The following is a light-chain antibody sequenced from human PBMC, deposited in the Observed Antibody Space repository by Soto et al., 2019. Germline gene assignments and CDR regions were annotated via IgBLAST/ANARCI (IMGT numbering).Light chain of an antibody. J-gene: IGKJ1*01. V-gene: IGKV2-28*01. CDR2: LGS. Sequence: DLVVTQSPLSLPVTPGEPASISCRSSQSLLHSNGNNYLEWYLKKPGQSPQLLIYLGSNRASGVPDRFSGSGSGTAFTLKISRVETEDVGVYYCMQALQTPWTFGQGTRVEIK. CDR3: MQALQTPWT. CDR1: QSLLHSNGNNY.